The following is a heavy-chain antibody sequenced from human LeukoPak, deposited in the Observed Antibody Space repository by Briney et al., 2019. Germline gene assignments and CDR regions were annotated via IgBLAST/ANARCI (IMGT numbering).Heavy chain of an antibody. Sequence: NTSETLSLTCTVSSGSISTYYWSWIRQPPGKGLEWIGYIYYSGSTKYNPSLKSRVTLSIDTSKNQFSLKLSSVTAAATAVYYCARGVGATMGFDYWGQGTLVTVSS. CDR3: ARGVGATMGFDY. J-gene: IGHJ4*02. CDR2: IYYSGST. V-gene: IGHV4-59*01. D-gene: IGHD1-26*01. CDR1: SGSISTYY.